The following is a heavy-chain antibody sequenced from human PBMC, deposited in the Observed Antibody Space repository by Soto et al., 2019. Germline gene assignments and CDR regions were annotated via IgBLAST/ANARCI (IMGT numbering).Heavy chain of an antibody. CDR1: GFSLSTSGVG. J-gene: IGHJ4*02. V-gene: IGHV2-5*02. CDR3: AHRPSYCSGGSCYSGFDY. CDR2: IYWDDDK. Sequence: QITLKESGPTLVKPTQTLTLTCTFSGFSLSTSGVGVGWIRQPPGKALEWLALIYWDDDKRYSPSLKSRLTITEDTSKNQVVLTMTNRDPVDTATYYCAHRPSYCSGGSCYSGFDYWGQGTLVTVSS. D-gene: IGHD2-15*01.